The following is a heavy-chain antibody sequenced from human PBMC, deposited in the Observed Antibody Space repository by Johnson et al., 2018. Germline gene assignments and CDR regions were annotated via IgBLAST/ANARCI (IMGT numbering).Heavy chain of an antibody. D-gene: IGHD1-14*01. J-gene: IGHJ3*02. Sequence: VQLVESGGGLVQPGGSLRLSCAASGFTFSLYWMHWVRPAPGQGLVWVSRINSDGRSISYADSVTGRVTISRDNTKNTLYLQMNSLRAEDAAVYYCARGGAVLDRKSAFDIWGQGTMVTVSS. V-gene: IGHV3-74*01. CDR2: INSDGRSI. CDR1: GFTFSLYW. CDR3: ARGGAVLDRKSAFDI.